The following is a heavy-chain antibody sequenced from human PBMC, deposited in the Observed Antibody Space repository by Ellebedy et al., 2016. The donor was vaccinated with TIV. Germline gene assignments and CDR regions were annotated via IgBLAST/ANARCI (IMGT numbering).Heavy chain of an antibody. V-gene: IGHV4-59*12. D-gene: IGHD6-19*01. CDR2: IYYSGST. J-gene: IGHJ6*02. Sequence: SETLSLXCTVSGGSISSYYWSWIRQPPGKGLEWIGYIYYSGSTNYNPSLKSRVTISVDTSKNQFSLKLSSVTAADTAVYYCARATSGWYYYYGMDVWGQGTTVTVSS. CDR3: ARATSGWYYYYGMDV. CDR1: GGSISSYY.